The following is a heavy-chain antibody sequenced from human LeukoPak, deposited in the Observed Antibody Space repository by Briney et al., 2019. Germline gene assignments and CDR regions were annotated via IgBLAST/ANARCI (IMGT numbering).Heavy chain of an antibody. CDR1: GGSISSYY. D-gene: IGHD3-9*01. V-gene: IGHV4-59*05. CDR2: IYHSGST. J-gene: IGHJ6*03. Sequence: SETLSLTCTVSGGSISSYYWSWIRQPPGKGLEWIGSIYHSGSTYYNPSLKSRVTISVDTSKNQFSLKLSSVTAADTAVYYCARQYYDILTGYYMDVWGKGTTVTISS. CDR3: ARQYYDILTGYYMDV.